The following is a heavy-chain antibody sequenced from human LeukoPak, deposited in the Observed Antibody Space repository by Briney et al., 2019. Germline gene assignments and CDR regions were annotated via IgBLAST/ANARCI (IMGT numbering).Heavy chain of an antibody. J-gene: IGHJ1*01. CDR2: INAGNGNT. Sequence: ASVKVSCKASGYTFTSYAMHWVRQAPGQRLEWMGWINAGNGNTKYSQKFQGRVTITRDTSASTAYMELSSLRSEDTAVYYCARDRGQLATLKYFQHWGQGTLVTVSS. V-gene: IGHV1-3*01. D-gene: IGHD6-6*01. CDR3: ARDRGQLATLKYFQH. CDR1: GYTFTSYA.